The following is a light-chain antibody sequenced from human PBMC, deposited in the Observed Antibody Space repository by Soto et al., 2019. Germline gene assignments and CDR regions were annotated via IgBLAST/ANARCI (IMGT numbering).Light chain of an antibody. Sequence: EIVLTQSPGTLSLSPGERATLSCRASQSVSSSYLAWYQQKPGQAPRLLIYGASSRATGIPDRFSGSGSGTDFSLTISRLEPDDFAVYYCQQYGSSPFITFGQGTRLEI. CDR2: GAS. CDR1: QSVSSSY. V-gene: IGKV3-20*01. CDR3: QQYGSSPFIT. J-gene: IGKJ5*01.